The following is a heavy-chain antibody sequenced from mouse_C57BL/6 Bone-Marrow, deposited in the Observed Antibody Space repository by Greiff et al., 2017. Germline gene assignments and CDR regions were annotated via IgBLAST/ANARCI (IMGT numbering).Heavy chain of an antibody. CDR3: ARHPY. V-gene: IGHV1-50*01. J-gene: IGHJ2*01. CDR1: GYTFTSYW. Sequence: QVQLQQPGAELVKPGASVKLSCKASGYTFTSYWMQWVKQRPGQGLEWIGEIDPSDSYTNYNQKFKGKATLTVDTSSSTDYMQLSSLTSEDSAVYYCARHPYWGQGTTLTVSS. CDR2: IDPSDSYT.